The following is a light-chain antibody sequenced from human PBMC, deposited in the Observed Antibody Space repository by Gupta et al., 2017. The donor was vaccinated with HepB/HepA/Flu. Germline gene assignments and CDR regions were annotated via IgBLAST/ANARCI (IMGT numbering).Light chain of an antibody. CDR1: SSNIGAGYD. Sequence: QSVLTQPPSVSGAPGQRVTISCTASSSNIGAGYDVHWYQQLPGTAPKLLIYGNNNRPSGVPDRFSGSKSGSSASLAITGLQAEDEVDYYCQSYDTSLSGVVFGGGTKLTVL. J-gene: IGLJ2*01. CDR2: GNN. CDR3: QSYDTSLSGVV. V-gene: IGLV1-40*01.